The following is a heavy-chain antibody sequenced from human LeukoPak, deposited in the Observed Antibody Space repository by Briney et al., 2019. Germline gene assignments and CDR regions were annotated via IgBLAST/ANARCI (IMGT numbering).Heavy chain of an antibody. V-gene: IGHV4-39*02. Sequence: SETLSLTCTGSGGSISSSNYYWGWIRQPPGKGLEWIANIYYSGSTYYNPSLKSRVTISVDTSKNHFSLKLSSVTAADTAVYYCARDMGYCSGGSCYSRWAFDIWGQGTMVTVSS. D-gene: IGHD2-15*01. CDR1: GGSISSSNYY. CDR3: ARDMGYCSGGSCYSRWAFDI. CDR2: IYYSGST. J-gene: IGHJ3*02.